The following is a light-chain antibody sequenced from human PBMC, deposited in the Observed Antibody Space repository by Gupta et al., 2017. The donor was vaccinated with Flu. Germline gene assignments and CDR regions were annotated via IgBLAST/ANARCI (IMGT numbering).Light chain of an antibody. Sequence: PYTMPASVGDTVTITCRASQSIAYWLAWYQQKPGKPPQLLVYKASNLQTGVPSRFSGSGSGTEFTLTISSLQPDDFATYYCQQYVTHPWTFGQGTKVDTK. CDR3: QQYVTHPWT. CDR1: QSIAYW. CDR2: KAS. V-gene: IGKV1-5*03. J-gene: IGKJ1*01.